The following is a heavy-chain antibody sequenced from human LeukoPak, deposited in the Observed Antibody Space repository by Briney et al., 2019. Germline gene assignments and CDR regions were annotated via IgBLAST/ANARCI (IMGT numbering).Heavy chain of an antibody. CDR2: IHHSGIT. J-gene: IGHJ4*02. V-gene: IGHV4-38-2*02. D-gene: IGHD3-3*01. Sequence: SETLSLTCTVSGYSISSGYYWGWIRQAPGKGLEWIGNIHHSGITNYNPSLKSRVSISIDTSKNQFSLKLTSLKAADTAVYYCAREGPIQFLEQIDFWGQGSLVTVSS. CDR3: AREGPIQFLEQIDF. CDR1: GYSISSGYY.